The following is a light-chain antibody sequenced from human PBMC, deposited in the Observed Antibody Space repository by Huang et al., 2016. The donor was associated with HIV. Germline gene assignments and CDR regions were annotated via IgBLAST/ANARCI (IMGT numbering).Light chain of an antibody. J-gene: IGKJ2*01. Sequence: DIVMTQSPLSLPVTPGEPASISCRSSQSLFHSNGYDYLDWFLQKPGQSPKLLIYLVSTRASGVPDRFTGSGSGTDVTLKISRVEAEDVGIYYCMQALQTPYTFGRGTKLNIK. CDR1: QSLFHSNGYDY. CDR2: LVS. V-gene: IGKV2-28*01. CDR3: MQALQTPYT.